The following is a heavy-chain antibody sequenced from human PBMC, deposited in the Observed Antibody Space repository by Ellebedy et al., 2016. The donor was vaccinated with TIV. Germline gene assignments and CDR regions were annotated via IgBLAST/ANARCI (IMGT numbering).Heavy chain of an antibody. Sequence: GESLKISCAASGFTFSVYGINWVRQAPGKGLEWVSLSSANGDTFYADSVKGRFTVSRDNSKNTLHLQMNSVRVEDTARYYCAKGVYETWGQGTQVTVSS. J-gene: IGHJ5*02. D-gene: IGHD2-8*01. CDR3: AKGVYET. CDR1: GFTFSVYG. V-gene: IGHV3-23*01. CDR2: SSANGDT.